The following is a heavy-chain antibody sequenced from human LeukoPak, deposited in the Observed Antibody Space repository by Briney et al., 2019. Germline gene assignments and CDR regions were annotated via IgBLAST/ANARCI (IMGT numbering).Heavy chain of an antibody. Sequence: GESLQISCEGSGYLFTNYWIAWVRPLPGKGLEWMGIIYPGDSDTRYSPSFQGQVTISADKSITTAYLQWSSLKASDTAIYYCARGYYFFDYWGQGTLVTVSS. J-gene: IGHJ4*02. CDR1: GYLFTNYW. CDR2: IYPGDSDT. V-gene: IGHV5-51*01. CDR3: ARGYYFFDY. D-gene: IGHD2-15*01.